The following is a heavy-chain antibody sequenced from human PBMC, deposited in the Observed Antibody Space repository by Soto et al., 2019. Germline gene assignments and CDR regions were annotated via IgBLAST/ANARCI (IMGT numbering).Heavy chain of an antibody. V-gene: IGHV3-64D*06. CDR1: GFTFSSYA. D-gene: IGHD3-9*01. Sequence: GGSLRLSCSASGFTFSSYAMHWVRQAPGKGLEYVSAISSNGGSTYYADSVKGRFTISRDNSKNTLYLQMSSLRAEDTAVYYCVKAGYDILTGYLDPWGQGTLVTVSS. CDR3: VKAGYDILTGYLDP. J-gene: IGHJ5*02. CDR2: ISSNGGST.